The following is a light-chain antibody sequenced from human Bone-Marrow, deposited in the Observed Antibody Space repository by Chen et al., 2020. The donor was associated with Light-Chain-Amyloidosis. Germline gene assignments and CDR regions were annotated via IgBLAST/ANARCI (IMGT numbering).Light chain of an antibody. CDR2: AAS. J-gene: IGKJ3*01. Sequence: DIQMTQSPSSLSASVGGRVTITCRSSQSINNYLNWLQQKPGKAPKLLFAASNLQSGVPSRFSGSGSGTAFTLTISSLQPEDFASYYCQQGYSKPFTFGPGTKVDFK. V-gene: IGKV1-39*01. CDR3: QQGYSKPFT. CDR1: QSINNY.